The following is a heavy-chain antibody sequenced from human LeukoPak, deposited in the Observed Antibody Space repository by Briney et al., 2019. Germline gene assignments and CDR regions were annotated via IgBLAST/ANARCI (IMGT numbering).Heavy chain of an antibody. D-gene: IGHD1-26*01. CDR1: GFTLSSYW. CDR3: ARDQDGPGATVDH. J-gene: IGHJ5*02. V-gene: IGHV3-74*01. CDR2: INNDGSGT. Sequence: GGSLRLSCAASGFTLSSYWMQWVRQAPGKGLVWVSRINNDGSGTTYADSVKGRFTISRDNGKNALYLQMNSLRAEDTAVYYCARDQDGPGATVDHWGQGTLVTVSS.